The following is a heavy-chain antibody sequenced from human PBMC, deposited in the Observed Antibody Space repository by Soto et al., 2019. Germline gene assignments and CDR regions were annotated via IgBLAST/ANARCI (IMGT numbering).Heavy chain of an antibody. D-gene: IGHD2-15*01. V-gene: IGHV1-46*01. CDR1: GYTFTSYY. CDR2: INPSGGST. J-gene: IGHJ4*02. CDR3: ARVRYCSGGSCYNVPDY. Sequence: ASVKVSCKASGYTFTSYYMHWVRQAPGQGLEWMGIINPSGGSTSYAQKFQGRVTMTRDTSTSTVYMELSSLRSEDTAVYYCARVRYCSGGSCYNVPDYWGQGTLVTVSS.